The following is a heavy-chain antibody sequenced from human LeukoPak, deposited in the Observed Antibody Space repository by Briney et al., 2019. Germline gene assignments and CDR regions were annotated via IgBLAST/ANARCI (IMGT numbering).Heavy chain of an antibody. CDR3: ARDEGDSRWFGELYHY. CDR2: SIPIFGTA. D-gene: IGHD3-10*01. Sequence: SVKVSYKASGGTFSSYAISWVRQAPGQGLEWMGGSIPIFGTANYAQKLQGRVTITADESTSTAYMELSSLRSEETAVYYCARDEGDSRWFGELYHYWGQGTLVTVSS. CDR1: GGTFSSYA. J-gene: IGHJ4*02. V-gene: IGHV1-69*13.